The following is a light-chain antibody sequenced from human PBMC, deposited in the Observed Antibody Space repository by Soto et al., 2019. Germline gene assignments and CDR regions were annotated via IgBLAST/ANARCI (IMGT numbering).Light chain of an antibody. CDR2: DDS. J-gene: IGLJ3*02. CDR1: NIGSKS. CDR3: QVWDFSSDHVV. Sequence: SYVLTQPPSVSVAPGQTASITCGGNNIGSKSVHWYQQKPGQAPLVVVFDDSVRPSGIPDRFSGSNSGNTATLTISRVEAGDEDAYYCQVWDFSSDHVVFGGGTKLTVL. V-gene: IGLV3-21*02.